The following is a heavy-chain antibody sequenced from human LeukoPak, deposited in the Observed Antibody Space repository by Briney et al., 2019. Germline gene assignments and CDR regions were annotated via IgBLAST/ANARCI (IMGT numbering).Heavy chain of an antibody. CDR3: AKDRSPRVVGATPYFDY. Sequence: GGSLRLSCAASGFTFSSYAMSWVRQAPGKGLECVSAISSSGGRTYYADSVTGRFPTPRDNSNNTLYLQMNSLRAEDTAVSYCAKDRSPRVVGATPYFDYWGQGTLVTVSS. CDR1: GFTFSSYA. V-gene: IGHV3-23*01. CDR2: ISSSGGRT. J-gene: IGHJ4*02. D-gene: IGHD1-26*01.